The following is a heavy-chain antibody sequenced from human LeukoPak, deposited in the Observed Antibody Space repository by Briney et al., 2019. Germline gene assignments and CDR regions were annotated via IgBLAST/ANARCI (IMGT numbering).Heavy chain of an antibody. J-gene: IGHJ4*02. CDR1: DGSISSYY. CDR2: INHSGST. Sequence: PSETLSLTCTVSDGSISSYYWSWIRQPPGKGLEWIGEINHSGSTNYNPSLKSRVTISVDTSKNQFSLKLSSVTAADTAVYYCARVRRYYDSSGPSDYWGQGTLVTVSS. D-gene: IGHD3-22*01. CDR3: ARVRRYYDSSGPSDY. V-gene: IGHV4-34*01.